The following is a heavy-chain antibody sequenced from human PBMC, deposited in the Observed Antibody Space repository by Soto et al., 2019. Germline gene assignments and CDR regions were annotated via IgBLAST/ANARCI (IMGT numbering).Heavy chain of an antibody. V-gene: IGHV4-31*03. J-gene: IGHJ6*02. CDR2: IYYSGST. CDR1: GGSSSSGGYY. Sequence: TSETLSLTCTVSGGSSSSGGYYWSWIRQHPGKGLEWIGYIYYSGSTYYNPSLKSRVTISVDTSKNQFSLKLSSVTAADTAVYYCARALQYFEWLSNYPRASMDVRGQGTTVTVSS. CDR3: ARALQYFEWLSNYPRASMDV. D-gene: IGHD3-9*01.